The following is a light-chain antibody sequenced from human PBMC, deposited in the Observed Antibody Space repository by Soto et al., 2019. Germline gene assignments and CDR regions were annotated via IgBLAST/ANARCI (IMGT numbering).Light chain of an antibody. Sequence: EIVLTQSPGTLSLSPGERATLSCRASQSVSSSFLAWYQQKPGQAPRPLIYGASSRDTGIPARFSGSGSGTDFTLNISRLEPEDVAVYYCQQYDSSPLTVGQGPKVEIK. V-gene: IGKV3-20*01. CDR3: QQYDSSPLT. CDR1: QSVSSSF. CDR2: GAS. J-gene: IGKJ1*01.